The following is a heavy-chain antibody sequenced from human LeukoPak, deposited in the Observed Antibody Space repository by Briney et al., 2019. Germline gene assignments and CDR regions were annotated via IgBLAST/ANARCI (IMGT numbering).Heavy chain of an antibody. J-gene: IGHJ5*02. V-gene: IGHV1-18*01. CDR1: NNTLSNNG. D-gene: IGHD6-19*01. CDR2: ISGYNTYT. Sequence: ASVKVSCKASNNTLSNNGISWVRQAPGQGLEWMGWISGYNTYTTYAQKFQDRVTMTKDTTTSTAYMEMRSLRSDDTAVYYCARDLQWLVPTNWFDPWGQGTLVTVSS. CDR3: ARDLQWLVPTNWFDP.